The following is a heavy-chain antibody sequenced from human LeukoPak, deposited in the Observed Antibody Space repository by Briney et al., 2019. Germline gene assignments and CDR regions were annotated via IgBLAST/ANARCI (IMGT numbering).Heavy chain of an antibody. CDR2: IYSDGST. CDR1: GFTVSSNY. V-gene: IGHV3-66*01. Sequence: GGSLRLSCAASGFTVSSNYMRWVRQAPGKGLEWVSVIYSDGSTYYADSVKGRFTISRDNSKNTLYLQINSLRAEDTAVYYCARDYNYYHSSGYWYYFDYWGQGTLVTVSS. D-gene: IGHD3-22*01. CDR3: ARDYNYYHSSGYWYYFDY. J-gene: IGHJ4*02.